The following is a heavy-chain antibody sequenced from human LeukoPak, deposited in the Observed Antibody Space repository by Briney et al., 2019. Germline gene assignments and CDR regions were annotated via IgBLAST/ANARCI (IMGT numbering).Heavy chain of an antibody. V-gene: IGHV3-9*01. Sequence: GGSLSLSCAPSGFTFAVYSMHWVRHPPGGGREWVSGIIWNSGSIGYAASVKGRFTISRDNAKNSLYLQMNSLRAEDTALYYCARGITMVRGLDYWGQGTLVTVSS. CDR1: GFTFAVYS. CDR2: IIWNSGSI. J-gene: IGHJ4*02. CDR3: ARGITMVRGLDY. D-gene: IGHD3-10*01.